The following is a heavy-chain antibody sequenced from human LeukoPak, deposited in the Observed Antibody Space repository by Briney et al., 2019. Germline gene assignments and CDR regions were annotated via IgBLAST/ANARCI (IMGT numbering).Heavy chain of an antibody. CDR2: IYYSGST. CDR1: GGSISSGDYY. Sequence: SETLSLTCTVSGGSISSGDYYWSWIRQPPGKGLEWIGSIYYSGSTYYNPSLKSRVTISVDTSKNQFSLKLSSVTAADTAVYYCASPRGGIAVAGTWGTFDIWGQGTLVTVSS. V-gene: IGHV4-39*01. CDR3: ASPRGGIAVAGTWGTFDI. D-gene: IGHD6-19*01. J-gene: IGHJ3*02.